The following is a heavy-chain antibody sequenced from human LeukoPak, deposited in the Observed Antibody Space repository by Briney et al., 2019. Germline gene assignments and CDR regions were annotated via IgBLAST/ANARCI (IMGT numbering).Heavy chain of an antibody. V-gene: IGHV4-4*02. CDR1: GGSISNNNW. Sequence: SETLRLSCGASGGSISNNNWWSWVRQRPGQGLDWIGEISLAGLTHYKPSLESSFTVSLDNSKNQLSLHMTSLTAADMAVYYFSRENGAFSSFGYWGQGSLVTVLS. D-gene: IGHD2-8*01. J-gene: IGHJ4*02. CDR2: ISLAGLT. CDR3: SRENGAFSSFGY.